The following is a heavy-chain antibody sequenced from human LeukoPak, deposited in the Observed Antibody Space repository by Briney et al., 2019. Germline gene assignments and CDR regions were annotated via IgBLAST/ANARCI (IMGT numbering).Heavy chain of an antibody. V-gene: IGHV1-2*02. CDR1: GYTFTGYY. J-gene: IGHJ4*02. CDR2: INPNSGGT. Sequence: ASVKVSCKAPGYTFTGYYMHWVRQAPGQGLEWMGWINPNSGGTNYAQKFQGRVTMTRDTSISTAYMELSRLRSDDTAVYYCARDLTGSGGYPDYWGRGTLVTVSS. D-gene: IGHD3-22*01. CDR3: ARDLTGSGGYPDY.